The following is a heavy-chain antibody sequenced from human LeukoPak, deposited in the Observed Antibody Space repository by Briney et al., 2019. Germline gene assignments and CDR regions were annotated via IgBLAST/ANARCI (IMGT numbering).Heavy chain of an antibody. CDR1: GFNFSDYY. Sequence: PGGSLRFSCVASGFNFSDYYMNWIRQSPGKGLEWISYMSSRSGIIYYADSVKGRFTISRDNARNSVYLQMNSLRLEDAAVYYYARDSGYGSGNYRNTNLDYWGQGTLVTVSS. CDR2: MSSRSGII. D-gene: IGHD3-10*01. CDR3: ARDSGYGSGNYRNTNLDY. V-gene: IGHV3-48*01. J-gene: IGHJ4*02.